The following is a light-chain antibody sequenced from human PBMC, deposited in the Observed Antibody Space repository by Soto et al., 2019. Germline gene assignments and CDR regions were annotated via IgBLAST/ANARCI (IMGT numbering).Light chain of an antibody. V-gene: IGLV2-18*02. J-gene: IGLJ1*01. CDR1: SADVGIYNR. CDR3: SSYTTSNTYV. CDR2: DVS. Sequence: QSVLTQPPSVSGSPGQSVTISCTGTSADVGIYNRVAWYQQPPGTSPKLVICDVSNRPSGVPDRFSGSKSGSTASLTISGLEAEDEAAYYCSSYTTSNTYVFGTGTKLTVL.